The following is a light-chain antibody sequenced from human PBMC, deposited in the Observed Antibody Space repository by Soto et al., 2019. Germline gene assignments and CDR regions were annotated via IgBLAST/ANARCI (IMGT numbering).Light chain of an antibody. J-gene: IGKJ1*01. CDR2: KAS. CDR3: QLYKSYSWT. CDR1: QRFSDW. V-gene: IGKV1-5*03. Sequence: DIQMTQSPSTLSATLGYTVTITCRARQRFSDWLAWYQQKPGEAPKFLLYKASTLESGVPSRFSGSGSGTEFTLTISSLQHDDFAIYYCQLYKSYSWTVGQGTKVEI.